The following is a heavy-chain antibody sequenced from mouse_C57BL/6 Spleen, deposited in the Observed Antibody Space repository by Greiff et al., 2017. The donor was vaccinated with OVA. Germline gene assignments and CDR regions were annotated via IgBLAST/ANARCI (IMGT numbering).Heavy chain of an antibody. CDR1: GYTFTDYY. J-gene: IGHJ3*01. V-gene: IGHV1-26*01. CDR2: INPNNGGT. D-gene: IGHD2-4*01. CDR3: ASVYDYDSWFAD. Sequence: VQLQQSGPELVKPGASVKISCKASGYTFTDYYMNWVKQSHGKSLEWIGDINPNNGGTSYNQKFKGKATLTVDKSSSTAYMELRSLTSEDSAVYYCASVYDYDSWFADWGQGTLVTVAA.